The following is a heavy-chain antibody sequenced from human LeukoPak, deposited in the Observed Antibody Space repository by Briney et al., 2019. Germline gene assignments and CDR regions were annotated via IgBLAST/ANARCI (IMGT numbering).Heavy chain of an antibody. J-gene: IGHJ4*02. Sequence: SVKVSCKASGGTFSSYAISWVRQAPGQGLEWMGGIIPIFGTANYAQKFQGRVTITADESTSTAYMELRSLRSDDTAVYYCATYDFWSGLCAYWGQGTLVTVSS. V-gene: IGHV1-69*13. CDR1: GGTFSSYA. CDR2: IIPIFGTA. D-gene: IGHD3-3*01. CDR3: ATYDFWSGLCAY.